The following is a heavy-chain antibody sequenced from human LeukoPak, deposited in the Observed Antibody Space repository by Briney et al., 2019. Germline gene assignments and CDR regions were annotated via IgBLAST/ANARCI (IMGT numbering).Heavy chain of an antibody. V-gene: IGHV3-9*01. J-gene: IGHJ4*02. Sequence: GGSLRLSCAASGFTFDDYAMHWVRQAPGKGLEWVSGISWNSGSIGYADSVKGRFTISRDNAKNSLYLQMNSLRAEDTALYYCAKEGRTAMVKGLFDYWGQGTLVTVSS. CDR3: AKEGRTAMVKGLFDY. CDR2: ISWNSGSI. CDR1: GFTFDDYA. D-gene: IGHD5-18*01.